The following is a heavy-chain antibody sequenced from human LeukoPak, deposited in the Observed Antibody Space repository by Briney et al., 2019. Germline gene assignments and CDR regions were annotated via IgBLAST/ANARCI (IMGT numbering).Heavy chain of an antibody. Sequence: SQTLSLTCTVSVGSISSGSYYWSWIRQPAGKGLEWIGRIYTSGSTNYNPSLKSRVTISVDTSKNQFSLKLSSVTAADTAVYYCARRLWAYCGGDCYAQFFDPWGQGTLVTVSS. CDR2: IYTSGST. J-gene: IGHJ5*02. D-gene: IGHD2-21*02. V-gene: IGHV4-61*02. CDR1: VGSISSGSYY. CDR3: ARRLWAYCGGDCYAQFFDP.